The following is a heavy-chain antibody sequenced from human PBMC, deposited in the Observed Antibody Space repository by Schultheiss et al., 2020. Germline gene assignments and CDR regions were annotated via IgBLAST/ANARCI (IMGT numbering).Heavy chain of an antibody. CDR2: IDSGGNT. J-gene: IGHJ3*02. CDR1: GFTVSSNY. V-gene: IGHV3-53*05. CDR3: ARALVAANDHDTWDDAFDI. D-gene: IGHD2-15*01. Sequence: GGSLRLSCAASGFTVSSNYMSWVRQAPGKGLEWVSVIDSGGNTYYADSVKGRFTFSRDNSKNTLYLQMNSLRTEDTAVYYCARALVAANDHDTWDDAFDIWGQGTMVTVSS.